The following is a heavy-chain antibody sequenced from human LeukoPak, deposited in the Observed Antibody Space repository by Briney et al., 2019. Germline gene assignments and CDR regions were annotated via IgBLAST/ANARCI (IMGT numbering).Heavy chain of an antibody. CDR1: GFTVSSNY. J-gene: IGHJ4*02. CDR3: ARSGARLPLDY. CDR2: IYSGGST. D-gene: IGHD2-8*02. V-gene: IGHV3-53*01. Sequence: GGSLRLSCAASGFTVSSNYMSWVRQAPGKGLEWGSVIYSGGSTYYPDSVKGRFTISRDNSKNTLYLQMNSLRAEDTAVYYCARSGARLPLDYWGQGTLVTVSS.